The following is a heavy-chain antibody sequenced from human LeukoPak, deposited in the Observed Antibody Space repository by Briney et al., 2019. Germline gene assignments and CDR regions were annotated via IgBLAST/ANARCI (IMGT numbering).Heavy chain of an antibody. D-gene: IGHD1-26*01. CDR2: ISGSGGST. J-gene: IGHJ4*02. Sequence: GGSLRLSCAASGFTFSSYAMSWVRQAPGKGLEWVSAISGSGGSTYYADSVKGRFTISRDNSKNTLYLQMNSLRAEDTAIYYCAKSRGSYWVPEFDYWGQGTLVTVSS. V-gene: IGHV3-23*01. CDR3: AKSRGSYWVPEFDY. CDR1: GFTFSSYA.